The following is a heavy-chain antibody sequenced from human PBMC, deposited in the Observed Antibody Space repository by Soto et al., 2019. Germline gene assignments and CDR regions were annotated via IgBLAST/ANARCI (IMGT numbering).Heavy chain of an antibody. CDR3: ARDLGYYDSSGYFDY. D-gene: IGHD3-22*01. CDR2: ISSSDSII. Sequence: PGGSLRLSCAASGFTFSDSYRSWIRQAPGKGLEWVSYISSSDSIIYYSDSVKGRFIISRDNAKNSLYLQMNSLRAEDTAVYYCARDLGYYDSSGYFDYWGQGTLVTVYS. CDR1: GFTFSDSY. V-gene: IGHV3-11*01. J-gene: IGHJ4*02.